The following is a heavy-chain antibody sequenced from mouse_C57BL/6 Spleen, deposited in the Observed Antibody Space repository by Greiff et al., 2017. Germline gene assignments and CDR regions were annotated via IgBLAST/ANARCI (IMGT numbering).Heavy chain of an antibody. D-gene: IGHD1-1*01. CDR2: ISYDGSN. CDR1: GYSITSGYY. J-gene: IGHJ4*01. V-gene: IGHV3-6*01. CDR3: ARGGGSSSMDY. Sequence: EVQLQQSGPGLVKPSQSLSLTCSVTGYSITSGYYWNWIRQFPGNKLEWMGYISYDGSNNYNPSLKNRISITRDTSKNQFFLKLNSVTTEDTATYYCARGGGSSSMDYWGQGTSVTVSS.